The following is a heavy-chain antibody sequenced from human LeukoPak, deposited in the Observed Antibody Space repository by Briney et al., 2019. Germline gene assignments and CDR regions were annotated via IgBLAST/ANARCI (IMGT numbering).Heavy chain of an antibody. Sequence: PGGSLRLSCAASGFTFSSYAKHWVRQAPGKGLEWVAVISYDGSNKYYADSVKGRFTISRDNSKNTLYLQMNSLRAEDTAVYYCARDGSEKYSGSYYGGFDYWGQGTLVTVSS. V-gene: IGHV3-30-3*01. CDR1: GFTFSSYA. CDR2: ISYDGSNK. D-gene: IGHD1-26*01. CDR3: ARDGSEKYSGSYYGGFDY. J-gene: IGHJ4*02.